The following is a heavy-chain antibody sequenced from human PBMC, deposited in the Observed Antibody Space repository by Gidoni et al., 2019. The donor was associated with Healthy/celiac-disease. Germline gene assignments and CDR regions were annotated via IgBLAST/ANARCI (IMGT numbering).Heavy chain of an antibody. CDR2: IYYSGST. CDR3: ARREARGSGRDAFCYFDY. Sequence: QLQLQESGPGLVKPSETLSLTCTVSGGSISSSSYYWGWIRQPPGKGLEWIGSIYYSGSTYYNPSLKSRVTISVDTSKNQFSLKLSSVTAADTAVYYCARREARGSGRDAFCYFDYWGQGTLVTVSS. J-gene: IGHJ4*02. D-gene: IGHD1-26*01. V-gene: IGHV4-39*01. CDR1: GGSISSSSYY.